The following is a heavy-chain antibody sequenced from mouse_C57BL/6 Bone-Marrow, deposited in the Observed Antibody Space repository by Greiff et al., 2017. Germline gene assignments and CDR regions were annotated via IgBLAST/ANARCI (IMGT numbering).Heavy chain of an antibody. D-gene: IGHD1-1*01. CDR2: ISYDGSN. CDR1: GYSITSGYY. CDR3: AREGYYYGSSYVNY. Sequence: VQLQQSGPGLVKPSQSLSLTCSVTGYSITSGYYWNWIRQFPGNKLEWMGYISYDGSNNYNPSLKNRISITRDTSKNQFFLKLNSVTTEDTATYYCAREGYYYGSSYVNYWGQGTTLTVSS. V-gene: IGHV3-6*01. J-gene: IGHJ2*01.